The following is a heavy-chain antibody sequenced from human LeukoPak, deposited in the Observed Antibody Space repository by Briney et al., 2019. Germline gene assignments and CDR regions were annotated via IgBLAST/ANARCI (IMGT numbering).Heavy chain of an antibody. D-gene: IGHD2-15*01. CDR2: ISSSSSYI. V-gene: IGHV3-21*01. CDR1: GFTFSSYT. Sequence: GGSLRLSCAASGFTFSSYTINWVRQAPGKGLEWVSSISSSSSYIYYADSVKGRFTISRDNAKNSLYLQMNSLRAEDTAVYYCARDEVVVAAGPSYWYFGLWGRGTLVTVSS. CDR3: ARDEVVVAAGPSYWYFGL. J-gene: IGHJ2*01.